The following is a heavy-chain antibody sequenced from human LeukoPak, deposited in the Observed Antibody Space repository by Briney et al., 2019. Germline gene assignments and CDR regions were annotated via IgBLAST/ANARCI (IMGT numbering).Heavy chain of an antibody. CDR3: ARDSGGGGDY. D-gene: IGHD2-15*01. V-gene: IGHV1-69*04. CDR2: IIPILGIA. CDR1: GYTFTSYY. J-gene: IGHJ4*02. Sequence: GASVKGSCKASGYTFTSYYMHWVRQAPGQGLEWMGRIIPILGIANYAQKFQGRVTITADKSTSTAYMELSSLRSEDTAVYYCARDSGGGGDYWGQGTLVTVSS.